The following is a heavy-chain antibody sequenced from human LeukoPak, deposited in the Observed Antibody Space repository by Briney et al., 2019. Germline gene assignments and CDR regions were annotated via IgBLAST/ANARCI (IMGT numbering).Heavy chain of an antibody. CDR1: GGSISSGGYY. J-gene: IGHJ6*03. D-gene: IGHD6-13*01. CDR2: IYHSGST. V-gene: IGHV4-30-2*01. CDR3: ARGPDSSRWYYYYMDV. Sequence: SETLSLTCTVSGGSISSGGYYWSWIRQPPGKGLEWIGYIYHSGSTYYNPSLKSRVTISVDRSKNQFSLKLSSVTAADTAVYYCARGPDSSRWYYYYMDVWGKGTTVTVSS.